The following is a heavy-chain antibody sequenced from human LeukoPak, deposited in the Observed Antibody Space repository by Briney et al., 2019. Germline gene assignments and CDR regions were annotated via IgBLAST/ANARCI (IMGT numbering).Heavy chain of an antibody. CDR1: GYTFTSYG. D-gene: IGHD2-15*01. Sequence: ASVKVSCKASGYTFTSYGISWVRQAPGQGLEWMGWISAYNGNTNYAQKLQGRVTMTTDTSTSTAYMELRSLRSDDTAVYYCASSLTVVAATEGSYAFDIWGQGTMVTVSS. V-gene: IGHV1-18*01. J-gene: IGHJ3*02. CDR3: ASSLTVVAATEGSYAFDI. CDR2: ISAYNGNT.